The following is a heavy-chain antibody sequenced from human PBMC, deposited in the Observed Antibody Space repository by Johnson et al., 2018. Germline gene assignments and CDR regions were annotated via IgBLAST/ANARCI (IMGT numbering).Heavy chain of an antibody. Sequence: QVQLVQSGGGVVQPGRSLRLSCAASGFTFSSYGMHWVRPAPGKGLEWVAVISYDGSNKYYADSVKGRFTISRDNSKNPLYLQMNSLGAEDKAVYYCGKDYEQYLQHWGQGTLVTVSS. CDR2: ISYDGSNK. CDR3: GKDYEQYLQH. D-gene: IGHD3-16*01. J-gene: IGHJ1*01. CDR1: GFTFSSYG. V-gene: IGHV3-30*18.